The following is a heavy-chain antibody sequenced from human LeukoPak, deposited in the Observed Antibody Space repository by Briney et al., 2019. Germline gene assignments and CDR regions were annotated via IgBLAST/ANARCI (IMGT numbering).Heavy chain of an antibody. J-gene: IGHJ4*02. V-gene: IGHV1-69*05. D-gene: IGHD6-19*01. CDR1: GGTFSSYA. CDR3: ARVRNGGQYSSGWYGPFDY. Sequence: ASVKVSCKASGGTFSSYAISWVRQAPGQGLDWVGGIIPIFGTVNYAQKFQGRVTITTDESTRTAYMTLSSLRSEDTAVYYCARVRNGGQYSSGWYGPFDYWGQGTLVTVSS. CDR2: IIPIFGTV.